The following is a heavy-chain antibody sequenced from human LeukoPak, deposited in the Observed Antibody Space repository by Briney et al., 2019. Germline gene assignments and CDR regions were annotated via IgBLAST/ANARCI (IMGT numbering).Heavy chain of an antibody. CDR2: INQDGSVK. CDR3: ARIGYSSSSEDY. Sequence: GGSLRLSCAASGFTLTNYWMSWVRQAPGKGLEWVANINQDGSVKYYVDSVKGRITISRDNAKNSLYLQINSLRVEDTAVYYCARIGYSSSSEDYWGQGTLVTVSS. CDR1: GFTLTNYW. V-gene: IGHV3-7*01. D-gene: IGHD6-6*01. J-gene: IGHJ4*02.